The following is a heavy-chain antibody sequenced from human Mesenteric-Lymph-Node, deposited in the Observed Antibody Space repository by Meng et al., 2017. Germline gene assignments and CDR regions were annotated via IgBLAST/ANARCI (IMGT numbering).Heavy chain of an antibody. D-gene: IGHD6-25*01. CDR3: ARDPAAFDF. J-gene: IGHJ4*02. Sequence: QVQLEQSGAVLVQPSQTPSIPCAISGDSVSTNSAAWNWIRQSPSGGLEWLGRTYYKSKWYNDYAESVKSRITINPDTSKNQFSLQLNSVTPEDTAVYYCARDPAAFDFWGQGILVTVSS. V-gene: IGHV6-1*01. CDR1: GDSVSTNSAA. CDR2: TYYKSKWYN.